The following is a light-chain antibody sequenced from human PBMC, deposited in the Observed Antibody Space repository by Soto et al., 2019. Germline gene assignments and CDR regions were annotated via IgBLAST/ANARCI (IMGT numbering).Light chain of an antibody. CDR1: SSNIGAGYD. V-gene: IGLV1-40*01. Sequence: QSVLTQPPSVSGAPGQRVTISCTGSSSNIGAGYDVHWYQQLPGTAPKLLIYGNSNRPSGVPDRFSGSKSGTSASLAITGLQAEDEADYYCQSYESSLGGSVFGGGTKVTVL. CDR2: GNS. CDR3: QSYESSLGGSV. J-gene: IGLJ2*01.